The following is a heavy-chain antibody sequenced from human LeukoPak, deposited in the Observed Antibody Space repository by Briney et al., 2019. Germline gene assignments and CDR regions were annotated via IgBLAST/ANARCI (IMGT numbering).Heavy chain of an antibody. CDR1: GFTFSGYG. J-gene: IGHJ4*02. CDR3: AKDWGYTTVVSYYFDY. V-gene: IGHV3-33*06. CDR2: IWYDGNNK. Sequence: GGSLRLSCAASGFTFSGYGMHWVRQAPDKGLEWVAVIWYDGNNKYYADSVKGRFTISRDNSKNTPYLQMNSLRVEDTAVYYCAKDWGYTTVVSYYFDYWGQGALVTVSS. D-gene: IGHD5-18*01.